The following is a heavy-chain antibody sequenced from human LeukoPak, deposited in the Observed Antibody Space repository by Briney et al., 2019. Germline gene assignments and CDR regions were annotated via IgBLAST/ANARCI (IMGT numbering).Heavy chain of an antibody. J-gene: IGHJ4*02. Sequence: PSETLSLTCTVSGGSISSYYWSWIRQPPGKGLEWIGYIYYSGSTNYNPSLKSRVTISVDTSKNQFSLKLSSVTAADTALYYCARDGRYYLGVDYWGQGTLVTVSS. D-gene: IGHD3-16*01. CDR2: IYYSGST. CDR1: GGSISSYY. CDR3: ARDGRYYLGVDY. V-gene: IGHV4-59*12.